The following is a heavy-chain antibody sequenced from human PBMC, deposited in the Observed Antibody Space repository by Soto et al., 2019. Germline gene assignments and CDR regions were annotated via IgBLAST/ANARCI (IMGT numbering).Heavy chain of an antibody. CDR3: ARXSIAVAGTGRRYNWFDP. J-gene: IGHJ5*02. V-gene: IGHV4-39*01. CDR1: GGSISSSSYY. D-gene: IGHD6-19*01. CDR2: IYYSGST. Sequence: SETLSLTCTVSGGSISSSSYYWGWIRQPPGKGLEWIGSIYYSGSTYYNPSLKSRVTISVDTSKNQFSLKLSSVTAADTAVYYCARXSIAVAGTGRRYNWFDPWGQGTLVTVSS.